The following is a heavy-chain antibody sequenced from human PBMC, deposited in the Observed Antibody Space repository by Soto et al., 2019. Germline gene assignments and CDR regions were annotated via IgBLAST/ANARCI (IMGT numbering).Heavy chain of an antibody. J-gene: IGHJ5*02. CDR2: IYYGGSI. D-gene: IGHD1-1*01. Sequence: SETLSLTCTVSGGSISSSPYYWGWIRQPPGRGLELIGCIYYGGSIYYNPSLKSRVTISVDTSKNQFSLKLSSLTAADTAVYYCVTGINYFDAWGRGTLVTVSS. CDR1: GGSISSSPYY. CDR3: VTGINYFDA. V-gene: IGHV4-39*01.